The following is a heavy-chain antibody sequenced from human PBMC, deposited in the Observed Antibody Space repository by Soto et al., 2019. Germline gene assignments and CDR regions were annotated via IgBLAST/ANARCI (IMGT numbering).Heavy chain of an antibody. Sequence: SETLSLTCTVSGGAISSRSYYWGWIRQPPGKGLEWIGSIYYRGSTYYNPSLKSRVTISVDTSKNQFSLKLSSVTAADTAVYYCASGICSSSWYDYYYGMDVWGQGTTVTVSS. CDR2: IYYRGST. D-gene: IGHD6-13*01. CDR3: ASGICSSSWYDYYYGMDV. V-gene: IGHV4-39*01. J-gene: IGHJ6*02. CDR1: GGAISSRSYY.